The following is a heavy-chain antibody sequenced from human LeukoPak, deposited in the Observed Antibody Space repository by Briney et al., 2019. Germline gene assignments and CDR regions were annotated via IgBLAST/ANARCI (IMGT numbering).Heavy chain of an antibody. Sequence: ASVKVSCKASGYTFTSYYMHWVRQAPGQRLEWMGWINAGNGNTKYSQKFQGRVTITRDTSASTAYMELSSLRSEDTAVYYCARATGITMIVVVPWFDPWGQGTLVTVSS. J-gene: IGHJ5*02. D-gene: IGHD3-22*01. CDR3: ARATGITMIVVVPWFDP. V-gene: IGHV1-3*01. CDR1: GYTFTSYY. CDR2: INAGNGNT.